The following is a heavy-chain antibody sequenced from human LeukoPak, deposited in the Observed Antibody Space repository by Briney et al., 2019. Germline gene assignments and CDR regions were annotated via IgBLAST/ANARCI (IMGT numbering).Heavy chain of an antibody. Sequence: SQTLSLPCTVSGGSISSGSYYWSWIRQPAGKGLEWIGRIYTSGSTNYNPSLKSRVTISVDTSKNQFPLKLSSVTAADTAVYYCARFSATPQYCGGDCYSSWGQGTLVTVSS. V-gene: IGHV4-61*02. CDR1: GGSISSGSYY. D-gene: IGHD2-21*02. J-gene: IGHJ4*02. CDR2: IYTSGST. CDR3: ARFSATPQYCGGDCYSS.